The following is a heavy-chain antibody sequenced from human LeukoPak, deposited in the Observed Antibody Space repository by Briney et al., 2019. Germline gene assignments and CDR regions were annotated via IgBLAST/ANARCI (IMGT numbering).Heavy chain of an antibody. CDR1: GFTFSSYA. CDR2: ISGSGGRT. J-gene: IGHJ4*02. V-gene: IGHV3-23*01. CDR3: ANLRDFWSGYSGY. Sequence: PGGSLRLSCAASGFTFSSYAMRWVRQAPGKGLEWVSDISGSGGRTHYAESVKGRFTISRDNSKNTLYLQMNSLRAEDTAVYYCANLRDFWSGYSGYWGQGTLVTVSS. D-gene: IGHD3-3*01.